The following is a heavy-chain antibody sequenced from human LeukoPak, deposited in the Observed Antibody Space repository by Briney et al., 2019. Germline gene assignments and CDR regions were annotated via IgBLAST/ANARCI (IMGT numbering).Heavy chain of an antibody. Sequence: GGSLRLSCAVSGFTFSSYSMNWVRQAPGKGLEWVALISYDGSTKYSTDSVKGRFTISRDNAKNSLYLQTNSLRAEDTAVYYCARAGQEWFGELGFDQWGQGTLVIVSS. CDR2: ISYDGSTK. D-gene: IGHD3-10*01. CDR3: ARAGQEWFGELGFDQ. V-gene: IGHV3-30*03. J-gene: IGHJ4*02. CDR1: GFTFSSYS.